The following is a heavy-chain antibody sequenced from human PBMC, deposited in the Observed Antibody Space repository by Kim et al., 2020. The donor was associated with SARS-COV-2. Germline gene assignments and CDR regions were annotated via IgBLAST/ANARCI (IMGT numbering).Heavy chain of an antibody. Sequence: GGSLRLSCAASGVTFSSFAMSWVRQAPGKGLEWVSGISSSGDRTYYGDSVKGRFTISRDNSKNSLSLQMNSLRAEDTAVYYCAKGYCIGGLCYIRYGLDVWGQGTTVTVSS. CDR1: GVTFSSFA. V-gene: IGHV3-23*01. D-gene: IGHD2-8*02. CDR3: AKGYCIGGLCYIRYGLDV. J-gene: IGHJ6*02. CDR2: ISSSGDRT.